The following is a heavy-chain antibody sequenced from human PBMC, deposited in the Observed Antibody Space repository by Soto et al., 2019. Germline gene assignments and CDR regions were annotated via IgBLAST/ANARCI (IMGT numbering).Heavy chain of an antibody. V-gene: IGHV1-3*01. Sequence: ASVKVSCKASGYTFTSYAMHWVRQAPGQRLEWMGWINAGNGNTKYSQKFQGRVTITRDTSASTAYMELSSLRSEDTAVYYCARVEMYAGEFTPNFDRWGQGALVTVSS. CDR2: INAGNGNT. J-gene: IGHJ4*02. D-gene: IGHD2-8*01. CDR3: ARVEMYAGEFTPNFDR. CDR1: GYTFTSYA.